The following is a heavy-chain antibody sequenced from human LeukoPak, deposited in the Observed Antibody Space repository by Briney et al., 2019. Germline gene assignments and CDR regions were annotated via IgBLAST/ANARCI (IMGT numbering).Heavy chain of an antibody. J-gene: IGHJ5*02. D-gene: IGHD2-2*01. V-gene: IGHV4-39*01. Sequence: PSETLSLTXTVSGGSISSSSYYWGWIRQPPGKGLEWIGSIYYSGSTYYNPSHKSRVTISVDTSKNQFSLKLSSVTAADTAVYYCARRLGDIVVVGNWFDPWGQGTLVTVSS. CDR3: ARRLGDIVVVGNWFDP. CDR1: GGSISSSSYY. CDR2: IYYSGST.